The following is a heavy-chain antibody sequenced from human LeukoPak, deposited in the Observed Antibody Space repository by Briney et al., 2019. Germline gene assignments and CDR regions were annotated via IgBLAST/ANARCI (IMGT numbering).Heavy chain of an antibody. V-gene: IGHV3-11*04. J-gene: IGHJ6*04. D-gene: IGHD3-10*01. Sequence: GGSLRLSCAASGFTFSDYWMHWVRQAPGKGLEWVSYISSSGSTIYYADSVKGRFTISRDNAKNSLYLQMNSLRAEDTAVYYCARDVVRGSGGDVWGKGTTVTISS. CDR1: GFTFSDYW. CDR3: ARDVVRGSGGDV. CDR2: ISSSGSTI.